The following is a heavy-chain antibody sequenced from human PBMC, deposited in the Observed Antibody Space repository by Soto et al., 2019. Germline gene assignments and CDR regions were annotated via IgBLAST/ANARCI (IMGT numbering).Heavy chain of an antibody. CDR3: AILGIAVAGTKGY. CDR1: GYTFTSYD. CDR2: MNPNSGNT. J-gene: IGHJ4*02. D-gene: IGHD6-19*01. Sequence: ASVKVSCKASGYTFTSYDINWVRQATGQGLEWMGWMNPNSGNTGYAQKFQGRVTMTRNTSISTAYMELSSLRSEDTAVYYCAILGIAVAGTKGYWGQGTLVTVSS. V-gene: IGHV1-8*01.